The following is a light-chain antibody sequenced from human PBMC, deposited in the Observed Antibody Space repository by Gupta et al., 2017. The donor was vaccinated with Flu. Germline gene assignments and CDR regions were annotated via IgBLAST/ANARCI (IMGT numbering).Light chain of an antibody. CDR2: EVS. CDR3: SADTSSSTWV. CDR1: SSDVGGYNY. J-gene: IGLJ3*02. Sequence: QSALTQPASVSGSPGQSITISCTGTSSDVGGYNYVSWYQQHPGKAPKLMIYEVSNRPTGVSNRFSGSSSGNTASLTISGPEEEDEDDYYCSADTSSSTWVFGGGTKLTVL. V-gene: IGLV2-14*01.